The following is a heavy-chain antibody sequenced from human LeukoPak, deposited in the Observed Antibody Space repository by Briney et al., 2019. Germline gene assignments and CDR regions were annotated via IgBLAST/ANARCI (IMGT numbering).Heavy chain of an antibody. CDR1: GGSINNYY. CDR2: IYYSGTT. V-gene: IGHV4-59*01. J-gene: IGHJ3*02. Sequence: SETVSLTCTVSGGSINNYYWSWIRQPPGKGLEWVGYIYYSGTTNYNPPLKSRVTISVDTSKNQFSLKLTSVTAADTAVYFCARGGAFDIWGQGTLVTFST. CDR3: ARGGAFDI.